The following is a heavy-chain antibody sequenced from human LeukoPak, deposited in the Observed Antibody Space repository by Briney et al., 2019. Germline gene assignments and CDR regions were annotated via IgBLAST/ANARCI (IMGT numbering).Heavy chain of an antibody. CDR2: ISSSSSTI. D-gene: IGHD2-21*01. Sequence: PGGSLRLSCAASGFTFSSYSMNWVRQAPGKGLEWVSYISSSSSTIYYADSVKGRFTISRDNAKHSLYLQMNSLRDEDTAVYYCAREQYCGGDCYNAGSDYWGQGTLVTVSS. CDR3: AREQYCGGDCYNAGSDY. V-gene: IGHV3-48*02. CDR1: GFTFSSYS. J-gene: IGHJ4*02.